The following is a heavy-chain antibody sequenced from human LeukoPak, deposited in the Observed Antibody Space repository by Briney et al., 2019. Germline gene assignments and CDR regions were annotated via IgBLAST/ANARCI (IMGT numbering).Heavy chain of an antibody. CDR2: ISSNGGST. Sequence: GGSLRLSCSASGFTFSSYAMHWVRQAPGKGLEYVSAISSNGGSTYYADSVKGRFTISRDNAKNSLYLQMNSLRAEDTAVYYCARGSSTKKGFDYWGQGTLVTVSS. V-gene: IGHV3-64*04. J-gene: IGHJ4*02. D-gene: IGHD1-1*01. CDR3: ARGSSTKKGFDY. CDR1: GFTFSSYA.